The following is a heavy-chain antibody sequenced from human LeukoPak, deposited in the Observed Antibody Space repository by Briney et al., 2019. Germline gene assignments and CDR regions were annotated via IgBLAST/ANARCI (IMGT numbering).Heavy chain of an antibody. J-gene: IGHJ4*02. CDR3: AKKGQADDGGKPD. Sequence: GGSLRLSCAASGFTFSIYDLSWFRQAPGKGLECVSAIDRGVGSTYYADSVKGRFTISRDNSKNTLYLQMNNLRVDDTAVYYCAKKGQADDGGKPDWGQGTLVTVSS. CDR2: IDRGVGST. CDR1: GFTFSIYD. V-gene: IGHV3-23*01.